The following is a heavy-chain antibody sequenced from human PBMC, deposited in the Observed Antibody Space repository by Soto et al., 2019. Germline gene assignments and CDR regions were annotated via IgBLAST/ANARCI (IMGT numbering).Heavy chain of an antibody. D-gene: IGHD6-6*01. Sequence: GGSLRLSCAASGFTVSSNYMSLVRQAPGKGLEWVSVIYSGGSTYYADSVKGRFTISRDNSKNTLYLQMNSLRAEDTAVYYCARVLIGSSSYGMDVWGQGTTVTVSS. J-gene: IGHJ6*02. CDR2: IYSGGST. V-gene: IGHV3-53*01. CDR3: ARVLIGSSSYGMDV. CDR1: GFTVSSNY.